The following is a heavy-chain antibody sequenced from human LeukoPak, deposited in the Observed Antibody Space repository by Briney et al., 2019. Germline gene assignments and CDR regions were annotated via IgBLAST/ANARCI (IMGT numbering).Heavy chain of an antibody. Sequence: PSETLSLTCTVSGASISTIISYWGWIRQTPGKGLEWIGSIYYSGTTYYNPSLESRVTISIDTSKNQFSVELTSVTAADTAVYYCARDQGAVAGIDPWGQGTLVTVSS. CDR1: GASISTIISY. CDR3: ARDQGAVAGIDP. J-gene: IGHJ5*02. V-gene: IGHV4-39*07. CDR2: IYYSGTT. D-gene: IGHD6-19*01.